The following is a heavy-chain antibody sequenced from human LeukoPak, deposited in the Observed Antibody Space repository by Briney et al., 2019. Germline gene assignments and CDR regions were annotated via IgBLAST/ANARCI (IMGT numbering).Heavy chain of an antibody. D-gene: IGHD3-22*01. V-gene: IGHV3-23*01. CDR2: ISGSGDNT. CDR3: AKGSYYDSSGSFYFDY. Sequence: NPGGSLRLSCAASGFTFSSYAMSWDRQAPGKGLEWVSGISGSGDNTYYVDSVKGRFTISRDNSKNTLYVQVNSLGTEDTAAYYCAKGSYYDSSGSFYFDYWGQGTLVTVSS. J-gene: IGHJ4*02. CDR1: GFTFSSYA.